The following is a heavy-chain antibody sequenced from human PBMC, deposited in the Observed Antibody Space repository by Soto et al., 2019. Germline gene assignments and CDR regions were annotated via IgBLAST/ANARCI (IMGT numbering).Heavy chain of an antibody. CDR3: ARNERGYSYGSLDY. CDR1: GFTFSKYN. D-gene: IGHD5-18*01. V-gene: IGHV3-30*04. J-gene: IGHJ4*02. Sequence: QVQLVESGGGVVQPGRSLRLSCAASGFTFSKYNFHWVRQAPGKGLEWVAVTSYDGSDKYYADSVKGRFTISRDNSKNTLHLQMNSLRAEDTAVYYCARNERGYSYGSLDYWGQGALVTVSS. CDR2: TSYDGSDK.